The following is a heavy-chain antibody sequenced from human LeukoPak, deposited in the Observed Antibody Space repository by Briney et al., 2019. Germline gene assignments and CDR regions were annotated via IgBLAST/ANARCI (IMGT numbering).Heavy chain of an antibody. D-gene: IGHD3-10*01. V-gene: IGHV4-34*01. CDR3: AGWFGELSLYYYYMDV. Sequence: SETLSLTCAVYGGSFSGYYWSWIRQPPGRGLEWIGEINHSGSTNYNPPLKSRVTISVDTSKKQFSLKLSSVTAADTAVYYCAGWFGELSLYYYYMDVWGKGTTVTISS. CDR1: GGSFSGYY. J-gene: IGHJ6*03. CDR2: INHSGST.